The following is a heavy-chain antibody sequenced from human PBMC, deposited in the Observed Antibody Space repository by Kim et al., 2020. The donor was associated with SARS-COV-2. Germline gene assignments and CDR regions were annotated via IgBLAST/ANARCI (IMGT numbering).Heavy chain of an antibody. D-gene: IGHD3-22*01. CDR2: IIPILGIA. CDR3: SGDRGDDSSGYYSYAEYFQH. J-gene: IGHJ1*01. CDR1: GGTFSSYA. Sequence: SVKVSCKASGGTFSSYAISWVRQAPGQGLEWMGRIIPILGIANYAQKFQGRVTITAAKSTNTAYMELSSLRSEDTAVYYCSGDRGDDSSGYYSYAEYFQHGGQGTLVTVSS. V-gene: IGHV1-69*04.